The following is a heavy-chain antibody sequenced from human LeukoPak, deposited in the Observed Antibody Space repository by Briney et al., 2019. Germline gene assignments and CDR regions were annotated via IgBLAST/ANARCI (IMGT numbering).Heavy chain of an antibody. CDR2: IRYDGSNN. CDR1: GFTFSSYG. CDR3: AKDGLVVVPAAPLGWFDP. V-gene: IGHV3-30*02. Sequence: GGSLRLSCAASGFTFSSYGMHWVRQAPGKGLEWVAFIRYDGSNNYYADSVKGRFTISRDNSKNTLYLQMNSLRAEDTAVYYCAKDGLVVVPAAPLGWFDPWGQGTLVTVSS. J-gene: IGHJ5*02. D-gene: IGHD2-2*01.